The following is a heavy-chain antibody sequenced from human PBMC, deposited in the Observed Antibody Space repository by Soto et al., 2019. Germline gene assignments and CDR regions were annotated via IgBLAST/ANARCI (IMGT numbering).Heavy chain of an antibody. D-gene: IGHD3-22*01. CDR2: ISAYNGNT. CDR3: ARSYYYDSSGYYGGYYFDY. CDR1: GYTFTSYC. J-gene: IGHJ4*02. V-gene: IGHV1-18*01. Sequence: ASVKVSCKASGYTFTSYCISWVRQAPGQGLEWMGWISAYNGNTNYAQKLQGRVTMTTDTSTSTAYMELRSLRSDDTAVYYCARSYYYDSSGYYGGYYFDYWGQGTLVTVSS.